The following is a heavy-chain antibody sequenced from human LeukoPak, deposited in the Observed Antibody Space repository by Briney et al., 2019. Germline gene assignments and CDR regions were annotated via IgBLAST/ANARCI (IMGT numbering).Heavy chain of an antibody. Sequence: GGSLRLSCAASGFTFSSYWMHWVRQAPGKGLVWVSRINSDGSSTSYADSVKGRFTISRDNAKNTLYLQMNSLRAEDTAVYYCAREGYCSSTSCLEDAFDIWGQGTMVTVSS. J-gene: IGHJ3*02. CDR1: GFTFSSYW. D-gene: IGHD2-2*01. CDR2: INSDGSST. CDR3: AREGYCSSTSCLEDAFDI. V-gene: IGHV3-74*01.